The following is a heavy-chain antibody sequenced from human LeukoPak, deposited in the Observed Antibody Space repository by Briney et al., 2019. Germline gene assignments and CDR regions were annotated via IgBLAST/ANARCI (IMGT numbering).Heavy chain of an antibody. Sequence: SETLFLTCTVSGGSISSYYWSWIRQPPGKGLEWIGYIYTSGSTNYNPSLKSRVTISVDTSNNQFSLKLSSVTAADTAVYYCARHSSSWYEYMDVWGKRTTVTVSS. CDR3: ARHSSSWYEYMDV. J-gene: IGHJ6*03. CDR1: GGSISSYY. D-gene: IGHD6-13*01. V-gene: IGHV4-4*09. CDR2: IYTSGST.